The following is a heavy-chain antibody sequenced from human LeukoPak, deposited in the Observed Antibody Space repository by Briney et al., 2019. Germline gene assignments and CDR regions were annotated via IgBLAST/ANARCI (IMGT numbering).Heavy chain of an antibody. Sequence: GGSLRLSCAASGFTFSSCVMNWVRQAPGKGLEWVSVISGGGGSTYYADSVKGRFTISRDNSKNTLFLQMNSLRAEDTAVYYCAKGGYCSSTSCYVGWFDPWGQGTLVTVSS. D-gene: IGHD2-2*01. V-gene: IGHV3-23*01. CDR2: ISGGGGST. CDR1: GFTFSSCV. CDR3: AKGGYCSSTSCYVGWFDP. J-gene: IGHJ5*02.